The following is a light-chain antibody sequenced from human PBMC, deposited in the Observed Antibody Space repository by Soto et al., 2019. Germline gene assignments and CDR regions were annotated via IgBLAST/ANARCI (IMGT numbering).Light chain of an antibody. V-gene: IGLV1-47*01. CDR2: RNN. Sequence: QSVLTQPPSASGTPGQRVTISCSGSSSNIGSNYVYWYQQLPGTAPKLLLYRNNQRPSGVPDRFSGSQSGTSASLAISGLRSEDESDYYCATWDDSLSGLVFGGGTKVTVL. J-gene: IGLJ3*02. CDR3: ATWDDSLSGLV. CDR1: SSNIGSNY.